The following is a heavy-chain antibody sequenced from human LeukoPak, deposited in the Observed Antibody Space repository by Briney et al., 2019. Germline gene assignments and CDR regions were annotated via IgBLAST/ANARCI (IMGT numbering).Heavy chain of an antibody. CDR2: LSYSGST. CDR3: ARAWGAARPFDY. V-gene: IGHV4-39*07. CDR1: NDYISSSNYY. D-gene: IGHD6-6*01. Sequence: KSSETLSLTCTVSNDYISSSNYYWGWIRQPPGKGLEWIGSLSYSGSTYHNPSLKSRVTISVDKSKNQFSLKLSSVTAADTAVYYCARAWGAARPFDYWGQGTLVTVSS. J-gene: IGHJ4*02.